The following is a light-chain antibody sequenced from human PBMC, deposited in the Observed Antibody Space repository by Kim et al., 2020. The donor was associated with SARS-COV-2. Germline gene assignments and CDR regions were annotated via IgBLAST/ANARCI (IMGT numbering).Light chain of an antibody. Sequence: QRVTISCSGSRSNIGNNAVNWYQQLPGKAPKLLIYYDDLLPSGVSDRFSGSKSGTSASLAISGLQSEDEADYYGAAWDDSLNGVVFGGGTQLTVL. CDR1: RSNIGNNA. V-gene: IGLV1-36*01. J-gene: IGLJ2*01. CDR2: YDD. CDR3: AAWDDSLNGVV.